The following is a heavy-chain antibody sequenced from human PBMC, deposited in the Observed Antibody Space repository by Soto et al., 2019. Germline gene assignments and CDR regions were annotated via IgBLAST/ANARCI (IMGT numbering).Heavy chain of an antibody. CDR3: ARVRQDDAFDI. J-gene: IGHJ3*02. CDR1: GFTFSSYG. D-gene: IGHD6-25*01. Sequence: QVQLVESGGGVVQPGRSLRLSCAASGFTFSSYGMHWVRQAPGKGLEWVAVIWYDGSNKYYADSVKGRFTISRDNSKNTLYLQTNSLRAEDTAVYYCARVRQDDAFDIWGQGTMVTVSS. V-gene: IGHV3-33*01. CDR2: IWYDGSNK.